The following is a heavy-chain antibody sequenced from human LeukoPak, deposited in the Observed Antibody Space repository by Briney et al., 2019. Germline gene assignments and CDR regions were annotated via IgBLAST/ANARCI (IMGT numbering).Heavy chain of an antibody. CDR1: GGSISSYY. D-gene: IGHD3-10*01. CDR2: IYTSGST. CDR3: ARDHPLSAGAFDY. V-gene: IGHV4-4*07. Sequence: SETLSLTCTVSGGSISSYYWSWIRQPAGKGLEWIGRIYTSGSTNYNPPLKSRVTMSVDTSKNQCSLKLNSVTAADTAVYYCARDHPLSAGAFDYWGQGTLVTVSS. J-gene: IGHJ4*02.